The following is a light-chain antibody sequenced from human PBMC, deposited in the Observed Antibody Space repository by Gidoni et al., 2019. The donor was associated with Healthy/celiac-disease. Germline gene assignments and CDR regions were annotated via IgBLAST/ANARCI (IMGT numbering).Light chain of an antibody. V-gene: IGLV2-14*03. CDR1: SRDVGGYNY. CDR2: DVS. CDR3: SSYTSSSTLNWV. Sequence: QSALTQPASVSGSHGQSITISCTGTSRDVGGYNYVSWYQQHPGKAPKLMIYDVSNRPSGVSNRFSGSKSGNTASLTISGLQAEDEADYYCSSYTSSSTLNWVFGGGTKLTVL. J-gene: IGLJ3*02.